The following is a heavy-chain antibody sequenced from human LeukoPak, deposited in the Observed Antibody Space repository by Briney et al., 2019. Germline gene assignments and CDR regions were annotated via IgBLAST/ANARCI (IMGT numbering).Heavy chain of an antibody. CDR1: GGSISSGDYY. CDR2: IYYSGST. Sequence: SETLSLTCTVSGGSISSGDYYWSWIRQPPGKGQEWIGYIYYSGSTYYNPSLKSRVTISVDTSKNQFSLKLSSVTAADTAVYYCARDGYSSGFEYWGQGTLVTVSS. J-gene: IGHJ4*02. D-gene: IGHD6-19*01. CDR3: ARDGYSSGFEY. V-gene: IGHV4-30-4*08.